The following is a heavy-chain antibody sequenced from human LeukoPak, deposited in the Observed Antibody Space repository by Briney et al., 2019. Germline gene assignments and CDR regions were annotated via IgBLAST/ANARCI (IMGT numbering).Heavy chain of an antibody. CDR2: IYYSGST. CDR1: GGSISSSSYY. D-gene: IGHD1-14*01. V-gene: IGHV4-39*02. CDR3: ARDNLAPYWYFDL. Sequence: PSETLSLTCTVSGGSISSSSYYWGWIRQPPGKGLEWIGTIYYSGSTYYNPSLKSRVTISVDTSKNQFSLKLSSVTAADTAVYYCARDNLAPYWYFDLWGRGTLVTVSS. J-gene: IGHJ2*01.